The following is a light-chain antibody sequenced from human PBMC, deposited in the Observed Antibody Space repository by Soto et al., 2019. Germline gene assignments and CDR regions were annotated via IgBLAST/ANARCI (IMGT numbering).Light chain of an antibody. J-gene: IGKJ4*01. CDR1: QGISSA. CDR2: DVS. V-gene: IGKV1-13*02. Sequence: AIQLTQSPSSLSASVGDRVTITCRASQGISSALAWYQQKPGKSPNLLIYDVSSLESGVPSRFSGSGSGTDFTHTISSLQPEDFATYYCQQFNTYPALPFGGGTKVEIK. CDR3: QQFNTYPALP.